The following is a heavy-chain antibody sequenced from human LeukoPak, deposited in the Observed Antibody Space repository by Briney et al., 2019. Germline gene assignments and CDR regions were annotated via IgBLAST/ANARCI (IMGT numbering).Heavy chain of an antibody. CDR2: IYYSGST. CDR1: GGSISSYY. Sequence: SETLSLTCTVSGGSISSYYWSWIRQPPGKGLEWIGYIYYSGSTNYNPSLKSRVTISVDTSKNQFSLKLSSVTAADTAVYYCVRHGGWAAAGSLWGQGTLVTVSS. J-gene: IGHJ4*02. CDR3: VRHGGWAAAGSL. D-gene: IGHD6-13*01. V-gene: IGHV4-59*08.